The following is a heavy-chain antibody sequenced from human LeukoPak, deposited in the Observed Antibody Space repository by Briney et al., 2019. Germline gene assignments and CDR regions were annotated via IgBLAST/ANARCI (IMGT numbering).Heavy chain of an antibody. V-gene: IGHV4-4*09. Sequence: PSETLSLTCTVSGVSMSAYQWSWVRQSPEKGLEWIGCINTKGETSYNPSLKSRVTTSVDTSKSQFSLRLTSVTAADTAVYYCATANDAKIAPFDHWGQGAPVTVSS. D-gene: IGHD2-21*01. CDR1: GVSMSAYQ. CDR2: INTKGET. CDR3: ATANDAKIAPFDH. J-gene: IGHJ4*02.